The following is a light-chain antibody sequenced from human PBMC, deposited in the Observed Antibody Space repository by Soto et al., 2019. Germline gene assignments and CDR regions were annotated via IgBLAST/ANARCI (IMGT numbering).Light chain of an antibody. V-gene: IGKV3-20*01. Sequence: EMVLTQSSGTLSLSPGERATLSCRAIQIVTSRYLAWYQQKPGQAPRLLIYHAANRAAGIPDRFSGSGSGTDFTLTITGLEPEDIAVYYCQQYGSTPRTFGQGTKVDIK. CDR3: QQYGSTPRT. CDR2: HAA. J-gene: IGKJ1*01. CDR1: QIVTSRY.